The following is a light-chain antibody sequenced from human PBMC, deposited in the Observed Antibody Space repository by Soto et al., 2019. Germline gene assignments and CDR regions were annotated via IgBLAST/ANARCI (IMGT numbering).Light chain of an antibody. CDR2: EVF. Sequence: QSALTQPPSASGSPGQSVTISCTGTSSDVGSYNYVSWYQQHPGKAPKLMIYEVFKRPSGVPDRFSGSKSGNTASLTVSGLQAEDEADYYCSSYAGSNTYVFGPGTKVTDL. V-gene: IGLV2-8*01. CDR3: SSYAGSNTYV. J-gene: IGLJ1*01. CDR1: SSDVGSYNY.